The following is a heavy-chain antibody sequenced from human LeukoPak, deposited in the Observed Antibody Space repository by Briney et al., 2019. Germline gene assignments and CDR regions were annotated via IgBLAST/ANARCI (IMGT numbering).Heavy chain of an antibody. J-gene: IGHJ3*01. CDR3: ARAIRGSNWQAYDS. Sequence: GGSLRLSCAASGFDLSDYTLHWVRQAPGKGLEFVTAVRSSDGNTFYSNSVKGRFIISRDNSQSTMYLQMGSLRPDDMAVYYCARAIRGSNWQAYDSWGPGTMVIVSS. CDR1: GFDLSDYT. V-gene: IGHV3-64*01. CDR2: VRSSDGNT. D-gene: IGHD7-27*01.